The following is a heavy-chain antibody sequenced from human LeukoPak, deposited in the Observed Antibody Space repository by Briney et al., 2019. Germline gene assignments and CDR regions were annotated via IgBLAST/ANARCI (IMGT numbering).Heavy chain of an antibody. J-gene: IGHJ6*03. CDR1: GYTFSDYD. D-gene: IGHD1-26*01. CDR2: INPNSGNA. CDR3: ARALAWGGSSYSYYYMDV. V-gene: IGHV1-8*01. Sequence: GASVKVSCKASGYTFSDYDINWVRQATGQGLEWMEWINPNSGNAGYAQKFQGRVTMTRNTSISTAYMELSSLRSEDTAVYYCARALAWGGSSYSYYYMDVWDKGTTVTVSS.